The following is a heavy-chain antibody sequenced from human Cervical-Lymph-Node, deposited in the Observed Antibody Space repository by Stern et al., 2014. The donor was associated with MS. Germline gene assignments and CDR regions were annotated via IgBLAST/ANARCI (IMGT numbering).Heavy chain of an antibody. CDR3: AKETVAADNNWFDP. J-gene: IGHJ5*02. D-gene: IGHD6-19*01. CDR2: IYTRGNT. Sequence: QVQLQESCPGLVKPSQTLSLTCTVSGGSISSGNSYWSWIRQPAGRGLEWIGRIYTRGNTKYTPSLNSRVTISVDTSKTQFSLSLSSVTAADTAVYYCAKETVAADNNWFDPWGQGTLVTVSS. V-gene: IGHV4-61*02. CDR1: GGSISSGNSY.